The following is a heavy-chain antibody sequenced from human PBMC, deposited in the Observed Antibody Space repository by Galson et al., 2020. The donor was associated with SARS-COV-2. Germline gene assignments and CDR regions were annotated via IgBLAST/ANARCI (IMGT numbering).Heavy chain of an antibody. Sequence: GGSLRLSCAASGFTVSSNYMSWVRQAPGKGLEWVSAISGSGGSTYYADSVKGRFTISRDNSKNTLYLQMNSLRAEDTAVYYCAKEGYYYDSSGYYGVDYYYYYYMDVWGKGTTVTVSS. V-gene: IGHV3-23*01. CDR1: GFTVSSNY. D-gene: IGHD3-22*01. CDR2: ISGSGGST. CDR3: AKEGYYYDSSGYYGVDYYYYYYMDV. J-gene: IGHJ6*03.